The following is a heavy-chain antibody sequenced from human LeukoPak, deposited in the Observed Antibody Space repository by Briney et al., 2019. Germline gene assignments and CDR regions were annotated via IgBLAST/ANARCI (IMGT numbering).Heavy chain of an antibody. J-gene: IGHJ4*02. CDR2: IFGNGDST. CDR1: VFTFRSYA. D-gene: IGHD5-12*01. Sequence: GGSLRLSRAASVFTFRSYAMSWARQAPGKGLEWVSAIFGNGDSTYYADSLKRRFTISRDNSKNTLYLQMNSLRAEDTPVYHCAKDRGYDAFDYWGQGALVTVSS. V-gene: IGHV3-23*01. CDR3: AKDRGYDAFDY.